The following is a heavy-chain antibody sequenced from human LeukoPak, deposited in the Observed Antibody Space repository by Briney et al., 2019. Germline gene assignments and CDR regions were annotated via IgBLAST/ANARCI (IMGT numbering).Heavy chain of an antibody. Sequence: GASVKVSCKASGGTFSSYAISWVRQAPGQGLEWMGGIIPIFGTANYAQKLQGRVTITADESTSTAYMELSSLRSEDTAVYYCARERRGYRYGFYFDPWGQGTLVTVSS. CDR1: GGTFSSYA. CDR2: IIPIFGTA. CDR3: ARERRGYRYGFYFDP. J-gene: IGHJ5*02. D-gene: IGHD5-18*01. V-gene: IGHV1-69*13.